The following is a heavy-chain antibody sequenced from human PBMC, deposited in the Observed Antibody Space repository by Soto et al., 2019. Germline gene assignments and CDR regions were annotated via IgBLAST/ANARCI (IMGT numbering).Heavy chain of an antibody. Sequence: SETLSLTCTVSGGSISSGDYSWSWIRQPPGKGLEWIGYIYYSGSTYYNPSPKTRVTISVDTSKNQFSLKLSSVTAADTAVYYCARVPPDTYYDDVHYFDYWGQGTLVTVSS. D-gene: IGHD3-22*01. CDR2: IYYSGST. V-gene: IGHV4-30-4*01. J-gene: IGHJ4*02. CDR1: GGSISSGDYS. CDR3: ARVPPDTYYDDVHYFDY.